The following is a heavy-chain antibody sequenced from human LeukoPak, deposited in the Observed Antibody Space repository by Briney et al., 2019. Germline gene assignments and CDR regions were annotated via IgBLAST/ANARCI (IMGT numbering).Heavy chain of an antibody. CDR2: IYTSGST. J-gene: IGHJ5*02. CDR3: ARELGYDFAPLKTGFDP. Sequence: SETLSLTCTVSGGSISSYYWSWIRQPAGKGLEWIGRIYTSGSTNYNPSLKSRVTMSVDTSKNQFSLKLSSVTAADTAVYYCARELGYDFAPLKTGFDPWGQGTLVTVSS. V-gene: IGHV4-4*07. CDR1: GGSISSYY. D-gene: IGHD3-3*01.